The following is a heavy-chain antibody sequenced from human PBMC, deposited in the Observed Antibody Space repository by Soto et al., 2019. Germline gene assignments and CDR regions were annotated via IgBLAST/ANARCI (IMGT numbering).Heavy chain of an antibody. CDR1: GGTFNNYV. CDR2: IIPIFGTA. J-gene: IGHJ5*02. V-gene: IGHV1-69*06. Sequence: QVQLVQSGAEVKKPGSSVKVSCRASGGTFNNYVINWVRQAPGQGLEWMAGIIPIFGTANYAQKFQGRVTITADKSTSTAYMELNSLRSEDTAVYYCARVVPGAEAWFGPWGQGTLVTVSS. CDR3: ARVVPGAEAWFGP. D-gene: IGHD2-2*01.